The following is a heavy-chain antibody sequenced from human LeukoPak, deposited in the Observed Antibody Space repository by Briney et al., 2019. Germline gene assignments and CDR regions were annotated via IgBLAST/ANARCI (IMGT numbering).Heavy chain of an antibody. Sequence: PGGSLTRSCSASGFTFSSYAMSWVRQAPGQGLEWVSAISGSGGSTYYADSVKGRFTISRDNSKNTLYLQMNSLRAEDTAVYYCAKDEGGQFGELLPVDYWGQGTLVTVSS. CDR2: ISGSGGST. CDR3: AKDEGGQFGELLPVDY. CDR1: GFTFSSYA. J-gene: IGHJ4*02. D-gene: IGHD3-10*01. V-gene: IGHV3-23*01.